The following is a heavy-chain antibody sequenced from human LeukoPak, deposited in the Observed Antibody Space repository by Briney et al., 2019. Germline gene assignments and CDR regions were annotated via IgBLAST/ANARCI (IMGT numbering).Heavy chain of an antibody. D-gene: IGHD6-13*01. CDR2: IWYDGSNK. J-gene: IGHJ5*02. V-gene: IGHV3-33*08. CDR1: GFTFSSYG. CDR3: ARDVAAAGNDNWFDP. Sequence: GGSLSLSCAASGFTFSSYGMHWVRQAPGKGLEWVAVIWYDGSNKYYADSVKGRFTISRDNSKNTLYLQMNSLRAEDTAVYYCARDVAAAGNDNWFDPWGQGTLVTVSS.